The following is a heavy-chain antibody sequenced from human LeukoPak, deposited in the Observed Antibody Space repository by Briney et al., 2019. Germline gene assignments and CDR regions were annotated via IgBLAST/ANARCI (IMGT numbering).Heavy chain of an antibody. CDR2: ISGSGGST. CDR3: AKFLAYYYDCSGYYGY. D-gene: IGHD3-22*01. Sequence: GGSLRLSCAASGFTFSSYAMSWVRQAPGKGLEWVSAISGSGGSTYYADSVKGRFTISRDNSKNTLYLQMNSLRAEDTAVYYCAKFLAYYYDCSGYYGYWGQGTLVTVSS. V-gene: IGHV3-23*01. CDR1: GFTFSSYA. J-gene: IGHJ4*02.